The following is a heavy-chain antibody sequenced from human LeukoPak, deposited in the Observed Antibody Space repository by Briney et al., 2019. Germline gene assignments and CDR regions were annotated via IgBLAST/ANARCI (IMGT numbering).Heavy chain of an antibody. V-gene: IGHV3-53*01. Sequence: GGSLRLSCAASGFTVSSNYMSRVRQAPGKGLEWVSVIYSGGSTYYADSVKGRFTISRDNSKNTLYLQMNSLRAEDTAVYYCAGDKGSWAWYYYGRDFGGQGPTVTVSS. D-gene: IGHD6-13*01. J-gene: IGHJ6*02. CDR1: GFTVSSNY. CDR2: IYSGGST. CDR3: AGDKGSWAWYYYGRDF.